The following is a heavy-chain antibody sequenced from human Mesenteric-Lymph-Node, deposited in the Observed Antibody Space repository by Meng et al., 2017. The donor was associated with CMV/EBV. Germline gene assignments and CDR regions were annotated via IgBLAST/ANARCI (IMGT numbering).Heavy chain of an antibody. CDR3: ARWGGGRHFDY. CDR2: IIPIFGRA. J-gene: IGHJ4*02. Sequence: SCKASGGTFSSYAISWVRQGPGQGLEWMGGIIPIFGRANYAQEFQGRVTITTDESTSTAYMELSSLRSEDTAVYYCARWGGGRHFDYWGQGTLVTVSS. CDR1: GGTFSSYA. D-gene: IGHD2-15*01. V-gene: IGHV1-69*05.